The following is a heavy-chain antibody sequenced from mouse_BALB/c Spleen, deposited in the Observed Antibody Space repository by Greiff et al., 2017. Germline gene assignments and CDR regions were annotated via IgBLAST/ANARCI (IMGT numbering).Heavy chain of an antibody. V-gene: IGHV6-6*02. J-gene: IGHJ3*01. CDR2: IRLKSNNYAT. Sequence: EVQRVESGGGLVQPGGSMKLSCVASGFTFSNYWMNWVRQSPEKGLEWVAEIRLKSNNYATHYAESVKGRFTISRDDSKSSVYLQMNNLRAEDTGIYYCTRPSDGSWFAYWGQGTLVTVSA. CDR3: TRPSDGSWFAY. D-gene: IGHD2-3*01. CDR1: GFTFSNYW.